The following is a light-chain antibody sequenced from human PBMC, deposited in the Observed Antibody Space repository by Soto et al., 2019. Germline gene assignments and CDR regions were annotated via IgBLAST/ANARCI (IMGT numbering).Light chain of an antibody. Sequence: IQLTQSPSTLSASVGDRVTITCRASEGLXTWLDWYQHKPGKAPKLLXYYASSLQSGVPLRLSGSGSGTEFTLTISSLQPDDVAIYYCQQYNHHPNTFGQGTKVDIK. V-gene: IGKV1-5*01. CDR3: QQYNHHPNT. CDR2: YAS. CDR1: EGLXTW. J-gene: IGKJ1*01.